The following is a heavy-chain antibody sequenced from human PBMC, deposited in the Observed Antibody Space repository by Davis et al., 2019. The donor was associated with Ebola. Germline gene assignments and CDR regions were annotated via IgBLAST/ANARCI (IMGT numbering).Heavy chain of an antibody. CDR3: ARQNVVGTTWLDP. V-gene: IGHV4-39*01. Sequence: MPSETLSLTCTVSSGSISSSSYYWGWIRQPPGKGLEWIGSVSYSGNTYYNPSLKSRLTVSVDTSNSQFSLKFSSVTAADTAAYYCARQNVVGTTWLDPWGQGTLVTVSS. J-gene: IGHJ5*02. CDR2: VSYSGNT. CDR1: SGSISSSSYY. D-gene: IGHD1-7*01.